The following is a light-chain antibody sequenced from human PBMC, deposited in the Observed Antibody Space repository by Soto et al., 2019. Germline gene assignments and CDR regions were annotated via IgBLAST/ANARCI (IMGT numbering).Light chain of an antibody. CDR3: QQYGGSPRT. CDR1: QSVSGSF. V-gene: IGKV3-20*01. J-gene: IGKJ1*01. CDR2: GAS. Sequence: EIVLTQSPGTLSLSPGERATLSCRASQSVSGSFLAWYQQKPGQAPRLLIYGASNRAGGIPDRFSGSGSGTEFTPTISRLEPEDFAVYYCQQYGGSPRTFGQGTKVDIK.